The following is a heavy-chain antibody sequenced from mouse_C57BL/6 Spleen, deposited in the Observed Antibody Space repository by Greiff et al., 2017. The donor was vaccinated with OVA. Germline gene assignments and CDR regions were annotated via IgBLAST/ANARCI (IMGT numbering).Heavy chain of an antibody. Sequence: QVQLQQPGTELVKPGASVKLSCKASGYTFTSYWMHWVKQRPGQGLEWIGNINPSNGGTNYNEKFKSKATLTVDKSSSTAYMQLSSLTSEDSADDYGAREGYGYGKAWIAYWGQGTLVTVSA. J-gene: IGHJ3*01. CDR1: GYTFTSYW. CDR2: INPSNGGT. CDR3: AREGYGYGKAWIAY. D-gene: IGHD1-2*01. V-gene: IGHV1-53*01.